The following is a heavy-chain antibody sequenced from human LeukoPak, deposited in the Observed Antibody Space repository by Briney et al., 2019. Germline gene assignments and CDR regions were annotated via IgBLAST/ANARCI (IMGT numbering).Heavy chain of an antibody. Sequence: EASVKVSCKASGGTFSSYAISWVRQAPGQGLEWMGRIIPILGIANYAQKFQGRVTITADKSTSTAYMELSSLRSEDTAVYYCARGRDSSSCTGYFDYWGQGTLDTVSS. CDR3: ARGRDSSSCTGYFDY. CDR2: IIPILGIA. CDR1: GGTFSSYA. D-gene: IGHD6-13*01. V-gene: IGHV1-69*04. J-gene: IGHJ4*02.